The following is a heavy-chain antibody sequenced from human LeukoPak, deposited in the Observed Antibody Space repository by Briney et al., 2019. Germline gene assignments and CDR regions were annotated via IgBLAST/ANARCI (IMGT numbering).Heavy chain of an antibody. CDR2: TYVCGRI. Sequence: KPSETLSLTCSVSGGSISNLYLGWIRQPAGKGLEWIGRTYVCGRIDYNPSLRSGVTMSVDTSRNQLSLRVRSVTAADTGVYYCARDSGPTGEVKFDPWGQGTLVTVSS. D-gene: IGHD3-16*01. V-gene: IGHV4-4*07. CDR3: ARDSGPTGEVKFDP. J-gene: IGHJ5*02. CDR1: GGSISNLY.